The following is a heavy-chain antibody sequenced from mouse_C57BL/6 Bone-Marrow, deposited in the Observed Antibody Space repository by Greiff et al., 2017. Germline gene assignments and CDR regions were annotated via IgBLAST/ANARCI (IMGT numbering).Heavy chain of an antibody. Sequence: EVQLQQSGAELVRPGASVKLSCTASGFNIKDDYIHWVKQRPEQGLLWIGWIDPEIGDTEYASKFQGKATITSDTSSNPAYLQLSSLTSEDTAVYYCSSYDGNYFDFWGQGTPLTVAS. CDR2: IDPEIGDT. D-gene: IGHD2-3*01. V-gene: IGHV14-4*01. J-gene: IGHJ2*01. CDR1: GFNIKDDY. CDR3: SSYDGNYFDF.